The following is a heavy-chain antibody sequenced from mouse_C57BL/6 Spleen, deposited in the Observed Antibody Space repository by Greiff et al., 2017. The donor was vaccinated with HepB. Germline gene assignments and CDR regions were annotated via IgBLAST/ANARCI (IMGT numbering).Heavy chain of an antibody. CDR1: GYTFTSYW. CDR2: IDPSDSYT. D-gene: IGHD3-2*01. CDR3: ARDRQGAY. Sequence: QVQLQQPGAELVKPGASVKLSCKASGYTFTSYWMQWVKQRPGQGLEWIGEIDPSDSYTNYNQKFKGKATLTVDTSSSTAYMQLSSLTSEDSAVYYCARDRQGAYWGQGTLVTVSA. V-gene: IGHV1-50*01. J-gene: IGHJ3*01.